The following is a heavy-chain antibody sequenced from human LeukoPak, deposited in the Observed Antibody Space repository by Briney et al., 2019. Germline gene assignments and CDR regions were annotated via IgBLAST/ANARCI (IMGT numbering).Heavy chain of an antibody. CDR2: IRHGGNNE. Sequence: PGGSLRLSCAASGFTFSNFWMSWVRQAPGRGLEWVAFIRHGGNNEYYTDSVKGRFIISRDNSKNTLYLQMNSLRAEDTAVYYCAKDRLYSSSSLDYWGQGTLVTVSS. D-gene: IGHD6-13*01. V-gene: IGHV3-30*02. CDR1: GFTFSNFW. CDR3: AKDRLYSSSSLDY. J-gene: IGHJ4*02.